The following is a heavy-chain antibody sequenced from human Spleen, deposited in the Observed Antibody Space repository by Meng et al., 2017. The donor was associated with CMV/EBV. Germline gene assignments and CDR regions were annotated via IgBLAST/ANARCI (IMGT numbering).Heavy chain of an antibody. CDR3: AKDQFGEIYSEGMDV. D-gene: IGHD3-10*01. V-gene: IGHV3-30*02. J-gene: IGHJ6*02. Sequence: GGSLRLSCAATGFTFNSYGMHWVRQAPGKGLEWVALIRYDGSNKYYADSVKGRFTISRDNSKNTLYLQMNSVRAEDTAVYYCAKDQFGEIYSEGMDVWGQGTTVTVS. CDR2: IRYDGSNK. CDR1: GFTFNSYG.